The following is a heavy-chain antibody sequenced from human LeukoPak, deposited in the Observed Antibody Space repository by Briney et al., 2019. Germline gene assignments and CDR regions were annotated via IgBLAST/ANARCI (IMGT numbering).Heavy chain of an antibody. CDR1: GFTFSSYG. CDR3: AKAFSIRTRDAFDI. Sequence: PGGSLRLSCAASGFTFSSYGMHWVRQAPGKGLEWVAVISYDGSNKYYADSVKGRFTISRDNSKNTLYLQMNSLRAEDTAVYYCAKAFSIRTRDAFDIWGQGTMVTVSS. V-gene: IGHV3-30*18. CDR2: ISYDGSNK. J-gene: IGHJ3*02. D-gene: IGHD2-2*02.